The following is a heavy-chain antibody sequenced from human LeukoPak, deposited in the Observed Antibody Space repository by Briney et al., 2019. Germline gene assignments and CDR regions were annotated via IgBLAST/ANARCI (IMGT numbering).Heavy chain of an antibody. V-gene: IGHV1-18*01. CDR2: ISAYNGNT. Sequence: ASVKVSCKASGYTFTSYGISWVRQAPGQGREWMGWISAYNGNTNYAQKFQGRVTMTRDMSTSTVNMELSSLRSEDTAVYYCARDHGMATILAKSNHFNLWGQGTLVTVSS. J-gene: IGHJ4*02. CDR3: ARDHGMATILAKSNHFNL. D-gene: IGHD5-24*01. CDR1: GYTFTSYG.